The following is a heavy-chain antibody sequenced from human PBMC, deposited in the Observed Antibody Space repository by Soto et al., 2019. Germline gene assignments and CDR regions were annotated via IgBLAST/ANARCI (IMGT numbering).Heavy chain of an antibody. CDR1: GFSLSTSGAG. Sequence: QITLKESGPTLVKPTQTLTLTCTFSGFSLSTSGAGVGWIRQPPPKALEWLAVVYWDDDKRYSPSLKSRLTITQDTSKNQVVLKMTNMDPVDTATYYCAYSLYAGWLTGSYYDYWGPGTLVTVSS. CDR2: VYWDDDK. CDR3: AYSLYAGWLTGSYYDY. V-gene: IGHV2-5*02. D-gene: IGHD7-27*01. J-gene: IGHJ4*02.